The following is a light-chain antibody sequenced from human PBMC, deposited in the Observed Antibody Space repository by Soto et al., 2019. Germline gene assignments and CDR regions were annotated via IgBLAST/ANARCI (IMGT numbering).Light chain of an antibody. V-gene: IGLV2-8*01. CDR2: EVS. CDR1: SSDVGGYNY. Sequence: QSALTQPPSASGSPGQSVTISSTGTSSDVGGYNYVSWYQQHPGKAPKLMIYEVSKRPSGVPDRFSGSKSGNTASLTVSGLQAEDEADYYCSSYAGSNNFDVFGTGTKVTVL. J-gene: IGLJ1*01. CDR3: SSYAGSNNFDV.